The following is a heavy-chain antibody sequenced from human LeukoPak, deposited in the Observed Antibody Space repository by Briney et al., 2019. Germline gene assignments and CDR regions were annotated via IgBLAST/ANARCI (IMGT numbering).Heavy chain of an antibody. CDR1: GFTFSTYA. J-gene: IGHJ4*02. V-gene: IGHV3-30-3*01. D-gene: IGHD3-22*01. Sequence: PGGSLRLSCAASGFTFSTYAMHWVSQAPGKGLEWVAVISYDGINKYYADSVKGRFTISRDNSKNTLYLQMNSLRAEDTAVYYCARCSDSDCYDYWGQGTLVTVSS. CDR3: ARCSDSDCYDY. CDR2: ISYDGINK.